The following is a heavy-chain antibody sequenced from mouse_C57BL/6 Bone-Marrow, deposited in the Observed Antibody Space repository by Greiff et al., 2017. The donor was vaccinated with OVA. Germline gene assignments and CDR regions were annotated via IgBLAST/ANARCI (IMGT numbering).Heavy chain of an antibody. CDR1: GYTFTNYW. Sequence: QVQLKESGAELVRPGTSVKMSCKASGYTFTNYWIGWAKQRPGHGLEWIGDIYPGGGYTNYNEKFKGTATLTADKSSSTAYMQFSSLTSEDAAIYYCAREVPTGYFDYWGQGTTLTVSS. CDR2: IYPGGGYT. CDR3: AREVPTGYFDY. J-gene: IGHJ2*01. V-gene: IGHV1-63*01. D-gene: IGHD2-10*01.